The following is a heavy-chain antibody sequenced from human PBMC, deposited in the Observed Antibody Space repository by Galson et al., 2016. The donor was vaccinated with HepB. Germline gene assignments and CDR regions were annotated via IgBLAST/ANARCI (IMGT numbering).Heavy chain of an antibody. V-gene: IGHV1-69*13. J-gene: IGHJ6*02. Sequence: SVKVSCKASGGTFSSHAISWVRQAPGQGLEWMGGIIPIFGALYNAQKFQGRVTITADETTTTAYMELSSLGSEDTAVYYCARGRYCSGGSCYMGGRNYFYYYGMDVWGQGTTVTVSS. CDR2: IIPIFGAL. CDR1: GGTFSSHA. D-gene: IGHD2-15*01. CDR3: ARGRYCSGGSCYMGGRNYFYYYGMDV.